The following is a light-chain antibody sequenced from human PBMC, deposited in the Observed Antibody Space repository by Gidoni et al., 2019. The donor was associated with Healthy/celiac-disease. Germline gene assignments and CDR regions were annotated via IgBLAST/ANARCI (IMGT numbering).Light chain of an antibody. CDR1: QSVSSY. CDR3: QQRSHWPPRP. CDR2: DAS. V-gene: IGKV3-11*01. J-gene: IGKJ5*01. Sequence: EIVLTQSPATLSLSPGERATLSCRASQSVSSYLAWYQQKPGQAPRLLIYDASNRATGIPARFSGSGSGTDFTLTISSLEPEDFAVYYCQQRSHWPPRPFGQGTRLEIK.